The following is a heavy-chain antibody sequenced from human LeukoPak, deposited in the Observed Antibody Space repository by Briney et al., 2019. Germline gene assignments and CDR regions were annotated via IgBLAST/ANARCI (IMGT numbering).Heavy chain of an antibody. J-gene: IGHJ4*02. Sequence: GGSLRLSCAASGFTFSAYGIHWVRQAPGKGLEWVAFVRNDGSIKYYADSVKGRFTISRDNSKNTLYLQMNSLRAEDTAVYFCAKDRPEAYFDYWGQGTLVTVSS. D-gene: IGHD3-16*01. CDR3: AKDRPEAYFDY. V-gene: IGHV3-30*02. CDR1: GFTFSAYG. CDR2: VRNDGSIK.